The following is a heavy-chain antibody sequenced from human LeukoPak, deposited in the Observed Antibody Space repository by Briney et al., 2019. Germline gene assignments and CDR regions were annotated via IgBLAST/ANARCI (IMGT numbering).Heavy chain of an antibody. CDR2: IRYDGSNK. D-gene: IGHD1-26*01. CDR1: GFTFSSYG. CDR3: ARDYRSGSYYYYYYMDV. V-gene: IGHV3-30*02. Sequence: GGSLRLSCAASGFTFSSYGIHWVRQAPGKGLEWVAFIRYDGSNKYYADSVKGRFTISRDNSRNTLYLQMNSLRAEDTAVYYCARDYRSGSYYYYYYMDVWGKGTTVTISS. J-gene: IGHJ6*03.